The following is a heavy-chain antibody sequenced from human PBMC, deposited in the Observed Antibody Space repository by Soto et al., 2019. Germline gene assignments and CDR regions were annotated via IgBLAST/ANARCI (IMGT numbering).Heavy chain of an antibody. J-gene: IGHJ5*02. D-gene: IGHD6-13*01. V-gene: IGHV3-21*01. CDR1: GFTFSSYS. CDR3: ARGSHEGIEFGP. CDR2: ISSSSSYI. Sequence: GGSLRLSCAASGFTFSSYSMNWVRQAPGKGLEWVSSISSSSSYIYYADSVKGRFTISRDNAKNSLYLQMNSLRAEDTAVYYCARGSHEGIEFGPWGEGTLVTISS.